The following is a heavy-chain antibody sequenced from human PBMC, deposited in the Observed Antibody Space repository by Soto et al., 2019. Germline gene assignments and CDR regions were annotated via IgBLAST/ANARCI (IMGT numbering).Heavy chain of an antibody. CDR3: DRAETGQYGYYNYYIDV. CDR1: GYTFSAYG. CDR2: ISPGNGNT. V-gene: IGHV1-3*01. D-gene: IGHD3-9*01. J-gene: IGHJ6*03. Sequence: QVQLVQSGAEVKKPGASVKVSCKASGYTFSAYGMHWVRQAPGQRLEWMGWISPGNGNTKYSETFQGRVTLTRETSASTDYMELSSLRCKDTAVYYCDRAETGQYGYYNYYIDVCGKGTRVTVSS.